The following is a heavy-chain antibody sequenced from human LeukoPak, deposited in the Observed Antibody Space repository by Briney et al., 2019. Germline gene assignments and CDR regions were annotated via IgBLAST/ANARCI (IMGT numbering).Heavy chain of an antibody. CDR2: IYYSGST. V-gene: IGHV4-59*01. J-gene: IGHJ4*02. Sequence: SETLSLTCTVSGGSISSYYWSWIRQPPGKGLEWIGCIYYSGSTNYNPSLKSRVTISVDTSKNQFSLKLSSVTAADTAVYYCARAPSITAMTSFYFDYWGQGTLVTVSS. CDR3: ARAPSITAMTSFYFDY. CDR1: GGSISSYY. D-gene: IGHD5-18*01.